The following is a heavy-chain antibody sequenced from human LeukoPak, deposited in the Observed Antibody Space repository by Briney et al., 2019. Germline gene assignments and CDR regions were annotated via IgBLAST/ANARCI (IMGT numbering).Heavy chain of an antibody. CDR2: IYYSGST. D-gene: IGHD2-21*01. Sequence: SETLSLTCTVSGGSISSGSYYWGWIRQPPGKGLEWIGSIYYSGSTFYNPSLKSRVTISVDTSNNQFSLKLSSVTAADTAVYYCARHYCGGDCYIQYYYYYYMDVWGKGTTVTVSS. J-gene: IGHJ6*03. V-gene: IGHV4-39*01. CDR1: GGSISSGSYY. CDR3: ARHYCGGDCYIQYYYYYYMDV.